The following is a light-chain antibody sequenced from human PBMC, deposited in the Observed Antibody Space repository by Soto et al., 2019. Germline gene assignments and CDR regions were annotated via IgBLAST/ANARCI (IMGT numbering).Light chain of an antibody. V-gene: IGKV3-20*01. CDR1: QSVSSGY. J-gene: IGKJ2*01. CDR3: QQYDTSPLT. Sequence: EIVLTQSPGTLSLSPGERATLSCRASQSVSSGYLSWYQQKPGQAPRLLIYAASTRATGIPDRFSGSGSGTDFTLTISRLEPEDFAMYYCQQYDTSPLTFGQGTKLEIK. CDR2: AAS.